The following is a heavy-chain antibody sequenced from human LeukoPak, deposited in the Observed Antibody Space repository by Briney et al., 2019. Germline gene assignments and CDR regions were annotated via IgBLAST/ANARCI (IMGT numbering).Heavy chain of an antibody. V-gene: IGHV3-23*01. CDR2: ISGSSGGNT. CDR1: GFSFSSYT. CDR3: AKGLGTSSWYYFDY. Sequence: GGSLRLSCAASGFSFSSYTMSWVRQAPGMGLEWVSAISGSSGGNTYYADSVKGRFTISRDSSKNTLYLQANSLRAEDTAVYYCAKGLGTSSWYYFDYWAREPWSPSPQ. J-gene: IGHJ4*02. D-gene: IGHD6-13*01.